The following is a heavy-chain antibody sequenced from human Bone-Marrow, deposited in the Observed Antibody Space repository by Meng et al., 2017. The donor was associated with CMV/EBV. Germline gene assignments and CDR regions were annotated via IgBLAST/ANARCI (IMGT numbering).Heavy chain of an antibody. CDR3: ARDRGYDYYYGMDV. D-gene: IGHD3-10*01. CDR1: GHTFTSYG. Sequence: ASVKVSCKASGHTFTSYGISWVRQAPGQGLEWMGWISAYNGNTNYAQKLQGRVTMTTDTSTSTAYMELRSLRSDDTAVYYCARDRGYDYYYGMDVWGQGTTVTVSS. J-gene: IGHJ6*02. V-gene: IGHV1-18*01. CDR2: ISAYNGNT.